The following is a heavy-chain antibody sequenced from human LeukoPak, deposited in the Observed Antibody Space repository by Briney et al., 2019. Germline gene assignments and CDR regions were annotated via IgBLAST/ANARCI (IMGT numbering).Heavy chain of an antibody. Sequence: GGSLRLSCAASGFTFSYYTMNWVRQAPGKGLEWVSSISDSSGHMFYADSVKGRFTISRDNAKNSLFLQMNSLRVDDTAVYYCARDLYRITIFGVVTPNFGWFDPWGQGTLVTVSS. D-gene: IGHD3-3*01. CDR3: ARDLYRITIFGVVTPNFGWFDP. V-gene: IGHV3-21*01. J-gene: IGHJ5*02. CDR2: ISDSSGHM. CDR1: GFTFSYYT.